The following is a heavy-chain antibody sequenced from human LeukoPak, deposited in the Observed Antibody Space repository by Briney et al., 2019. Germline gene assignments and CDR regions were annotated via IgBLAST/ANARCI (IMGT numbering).Heavy chain of an antibody. CDR3: ARDATYYGSGSYGSYYYYYYYMDV. D-gene: IGHD3-10*01. CDR1: GGSISSSSYY. J-gene: IGHJ6*03. V-gene: IGHV4-39*07. Sequence: KSSETLSLTCTVSGGSISSSSYYWGWIRQPPGKGLEWIGSIYYSGSTYYNPSLKSRVTISVDTSKNQFSLKLSSVTAADTAVYYCARDATYYGSGSYGSYYYYYYYMDVWGKGTTVTISS. CDR2: IYYSGST.